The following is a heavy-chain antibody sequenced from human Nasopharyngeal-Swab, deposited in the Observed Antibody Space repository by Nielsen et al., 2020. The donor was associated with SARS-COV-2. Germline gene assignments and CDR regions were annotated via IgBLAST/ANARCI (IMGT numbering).Heavy chain of an antibody. CDR1: GYTFTGYY. D-gene: IGHD3-9*01. CDR2: INPNSGGT. Sequence: ASVKVSCKASGYTFTGYYMHWVRQAPGQGLEWMGWINPNSGGTNYAQKFQGWVTMTRDTSISTAYMEPSRLRSDDTAVYYCARDYHEGDILSVRPYAFDIWGQGTMVTVSS. J-gene: IGHJ3*02. CDR3: ARDYHEGDILSVRPYAFDI. V-gene: IGHV1-2*04.